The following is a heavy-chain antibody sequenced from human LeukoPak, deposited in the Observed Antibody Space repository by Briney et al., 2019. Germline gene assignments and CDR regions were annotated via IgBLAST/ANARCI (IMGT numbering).Heavy chain of an antibody. CDR1: GGSFSGYY. V-gene: IGHV4-34*01. D-gene: IGHD3-22*01. Sequence: SETLSLTRAVYGGSFSGYYWSWIRQPPGKGLEWIGEINHSGSTNYNPSLKSRVTISVDTSKNQFSLELSSVTAADTAVYYCARGLRRISPQESSGYYSGGKIDYWGQGTLVTVSS. CDR2: INHSGST. CDR3: ARGLRRISPQESSGYYSGGKIDY. J-gene: IGHJ4*02.